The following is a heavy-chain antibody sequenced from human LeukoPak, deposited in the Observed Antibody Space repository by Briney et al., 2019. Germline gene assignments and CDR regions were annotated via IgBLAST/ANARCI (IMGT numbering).Heavy chain of an antibody. D-gene: IGHD6-19*01. CDR1: GGSISSSSYY. J-gene: IGHJ4*02. V-gene: IGHV4-39*01. Sequence: PSETLSLTCTVSGGSISSSSYYWGWIRQPPGKGLEWIGSIYYSGSTYYNPSLKSRVTISVDTSKNQFSLKLSSVTAADTAVYYCARSTRRSSGWYPWGYFDYWGQGTLVTVSS. CDR3: ARSTRRSSGWYPWGYFDY. CDR2: IYYSGST.